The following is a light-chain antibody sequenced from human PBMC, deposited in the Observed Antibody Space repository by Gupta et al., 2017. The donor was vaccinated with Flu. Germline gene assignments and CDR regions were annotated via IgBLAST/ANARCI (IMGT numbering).Light chain of an antibody. CDR3: MQGLQTPWT. J-gene: IGKJ1*01. CDR1: QSLLNYKGYNH. CDR2: LGS. Sequence: DIVMTQSPLSLPVTPGEPASISCRSSQSLLNYKGYNHLDWYLQKPGQPPQLLIYLGSNRASGVPDRFSASGSGSDFTLKISRVEAEDVGVYYCMQGLQTPWTFGQGTKVEVK. V-gene: IGKV2-28*01.